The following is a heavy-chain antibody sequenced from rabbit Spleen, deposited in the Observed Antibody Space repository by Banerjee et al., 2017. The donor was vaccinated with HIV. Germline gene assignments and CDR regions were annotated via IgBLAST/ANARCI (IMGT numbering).Heavy chain of an antibody. CDR1: GFSFSSSYY. CDR3: ARDAATSFSSYGMDL. Sequence: QSLEESGGDLVKPGASLTLTCTASGFSFSSSYYMCWVRQAPGKGLEWIGCVGVGTSGFTYFASWAKGRFTISKTSSTTVTLQMTSLTDADTATYFCARDAATSFSSYGMDLWGPGTLVTVS. V-gene: IGHV1S40*01. D-gene: IGHD8-1*01. CDR2: VGVGTSGFT. J-gene: IGHJ6*01.